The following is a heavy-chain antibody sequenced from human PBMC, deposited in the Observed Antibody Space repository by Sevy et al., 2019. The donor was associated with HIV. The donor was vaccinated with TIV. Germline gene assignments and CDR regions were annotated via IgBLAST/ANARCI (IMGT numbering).Heavy chain of an antibody. V-gene: IGHV4-61*01. Sequence: SETLSLTCNVSVASVSSGKYYWTWIRQPPGKDLEWIGHVSYSGRTNYNPSLKSRVPISEDTSKNQFSLSLNSVTAADTATYYCAREIYFYENSGFYYFDSWGLGILVTVSS. CDR2: VSYSGRT. CDR3: AREIYFYENSGFYYFDS. CDR1: VASVSSGKYY. J-gene: IGHJ4*02. D-gene: IGHD3-22*01.